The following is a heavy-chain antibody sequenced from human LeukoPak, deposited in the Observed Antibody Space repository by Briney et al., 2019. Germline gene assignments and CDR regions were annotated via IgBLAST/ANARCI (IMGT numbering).Heavy chain of an antibody. D-gene: IGHD3-10*01. CDR1: RGSISTYH. J-gene: IGHJ2*01. V-gene: IGHV4-59*01. CDR3: ARDSHSLRWYL. CDR2: ISYNGTT. Sequence: SETLSLTCTVSRGSISTYHWSWIRQPPGKGLEWIGYISYNGTTNYNPSLKSRVTISMDTSKNQFSLNLISVTAADTAVYYCARDSHSLRWYLWGRGTLVTVSS.